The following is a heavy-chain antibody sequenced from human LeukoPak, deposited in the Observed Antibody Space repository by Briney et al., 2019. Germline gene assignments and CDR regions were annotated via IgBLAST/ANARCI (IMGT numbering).Heavy chain of an antibody. CDR1: GGSFGGYY. Sequence: SETLSLTCAVYGGSFGGYYWSWIRHPPGEGLEWIGEINHSGSTNYNPSLKSRVTISVDTSKNQFSLKLSSVTAADTAVYYCARGRYCSSTSCRGPIYYWGQGTLVTVSS. J-gene: IGHJ4*02. CDR3: ARGRYCSSTSCRGPIYY. D-gene: IGHD2-2*01. V-gene: IGHV4-34*01. CDR2: INHSGST.